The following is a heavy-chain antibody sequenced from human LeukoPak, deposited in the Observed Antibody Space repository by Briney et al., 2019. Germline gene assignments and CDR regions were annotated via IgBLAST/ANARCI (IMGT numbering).Heavy chain of an antibody. J-gene: IGHJ5*02. CDR2: ISYDGSNK. Sequence: GGSLRLSCAASGFTFSSYGMHWVRQAPGKGLEWVAVISYDGSNKYYADSVKGRFTISRDNSKNTLYLQMNSLRAEDTALYYCATITFGRLSPTWGQGTRVTVSS. V-gene: IGHV3-30*03. D-gene: IGHD3-16*01. CDR3: ATITFGRLSPT. CDR1: GFTFSSYG.